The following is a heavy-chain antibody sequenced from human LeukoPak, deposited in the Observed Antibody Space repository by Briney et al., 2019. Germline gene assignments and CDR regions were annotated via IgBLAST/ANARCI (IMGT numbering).Heavy chain of an antibody. J-gene: IGHJ5*02. CDR2: IYYSGST. D-gene: IGHD5-12*01. V-gene: IGHV4-59*12. Sequence: SETLSLTCTVSGGSISSYYWSWIRQPPGKGLEWIGYIYYSGSTNYNPSLKSRVTISVDKSKNQFSLKLSSVTAADTAMYYCASGVDKWWFDPWGQGTLVTVSS. CDR3: ASGVDKWWFDP. CDR1: GGSISSYY.